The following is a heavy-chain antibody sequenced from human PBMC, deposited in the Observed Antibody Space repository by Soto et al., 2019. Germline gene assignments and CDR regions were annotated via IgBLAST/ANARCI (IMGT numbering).Heavy chain of an antibody. CDR3: ARIWYPRGNGHNWFDP. D-gene: IGHD6-13*01. J-gene: IGHJ5*02. CDR1: GFSLSNARMG. CDR2: IFSNDEK. V-gene: IGHV2-26*01. Sequence: QVTLKESGPVLAKSAETLTLTCTVSGFSLSNARMGVSWIRQPPGKALEWLAHIFSNDEKSYSTSLKSRLTISQDTSKSQVVLTMTNMDPVDTATYYCARIWYPRGNGHNWFDPWGQGTLVTVFS.